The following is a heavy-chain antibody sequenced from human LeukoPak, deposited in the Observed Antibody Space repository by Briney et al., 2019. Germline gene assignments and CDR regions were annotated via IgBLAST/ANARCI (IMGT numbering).Heavy chain of an antibody. V-gene: IGHV4-31*03. D-gene: IGHD3-22*01. Sequence: PSEALSLTCTVSGGSINSGGCYWSWVRQHPGKGLEWIGYISYSGSTYYNPSLKSRVSMSVDTSKNHFSLKLSSVTAADTAVYYCARMGYDSSGNYYGMDVWGQGTTVTVSS. J-gene: IGHJ6*02. CDR2: ISYSGST. CDR3: ARMGYDSSGNYYGMDV. CDR1: GGSINSGGCY.